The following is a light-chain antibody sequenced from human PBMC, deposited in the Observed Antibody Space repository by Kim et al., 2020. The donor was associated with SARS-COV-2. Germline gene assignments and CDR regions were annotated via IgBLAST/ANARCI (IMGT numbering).Light chain of an antibody. CDR1: QTSKTN. CDR2: AAS. CDR3: QQSFSFPLT. J-gene: IGKJ4*01. V-gene: IGKV1-39*01. Sequence: ASVGDRVTITCRASQTSKTNLNWYQQRPGKAATLLVCAASRSPCGVPPRFGGSGSGRDFTLTIRGLQPEDFATYYCQQSFSFPLTFGGGTKVDIK.